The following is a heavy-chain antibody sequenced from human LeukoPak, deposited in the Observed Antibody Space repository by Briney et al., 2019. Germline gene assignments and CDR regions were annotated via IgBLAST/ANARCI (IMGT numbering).Heavy chain of an antibody. Sequence: GGSRRLPCAAAGFTVSSNYMSWVRQAPGKGLDWVSVIYRGGSTFYADSVKGRFSISRDNSQNTLYLQMNRLRAEDTAVYYCASARGSNYGSLGDWGQGTLVTVSS. CDR2: IYRGGST. CDR3: ASARGSNYGSLGD. CDR1: GFTVSSNY. V-gene: IGHV3-53*01. D-gene: IGHD5-18*01. J-gene: IGHJ4*02.